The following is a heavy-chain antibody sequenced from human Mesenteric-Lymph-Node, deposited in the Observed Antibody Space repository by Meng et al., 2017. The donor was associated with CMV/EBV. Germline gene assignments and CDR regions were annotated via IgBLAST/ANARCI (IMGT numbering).Heavy chain of an antibody. V-gene: IGHV4-34*01. CDR1: GGSFSGYY. J-gene: IGHJ5*02. CDR3: ASRIITIFGVVIIRQNWFDP. Sequence: GSLRLSCAVYGGSFSGYYWSWIRQPPGKGLEWIGEINHSGSTNYNPSLKSRVTLSVDTSKNQFSLKLSSVTAADTAVYYCASRIITIFGVVIIRQNWFDPWGQGTLVTVSS. D-gene: IGHD3-3*01. CDR2: INHSGST.